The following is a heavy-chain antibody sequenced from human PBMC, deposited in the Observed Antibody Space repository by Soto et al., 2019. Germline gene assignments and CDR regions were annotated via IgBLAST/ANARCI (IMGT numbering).Heavy chain of an antibody. Sequence: GASVKVSCKASGYTFTSYDINWVRQATGQGLEWMGWMNPNSGNTGYAQKFQGRVTMTRNTSISTAYMELSSLRSEDTAVYYCARGRGGYSGYDREPHYYYYYGMDVWGQGTTVTVSS. J-gene: IGHJ6*02. D-gene: IGHD5-12*01. CDR2: MNPNSGNT. CDR3: ARGRGGYSGYDREPHYYYYYGMDV. V-gene: IGHV1-8*01. CDR1: GYTFTSYD.